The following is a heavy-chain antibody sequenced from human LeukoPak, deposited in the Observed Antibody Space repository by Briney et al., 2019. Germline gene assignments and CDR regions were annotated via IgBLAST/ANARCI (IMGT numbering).Heavy chain of an antibody. V-gene: IGHV3-21*04. J-gene: IGHJ6*03. CDR3: ARSSEGRYYYDSSGFSYYYYYMDV. Sequence: GGSLRLSCAASGFTYSNYNMNWVRQAPGKGLEWVSSISYSSSSMHYADSVKGRFTISRDNAKNSLYLQMNSLRADDTAVYYCARSSEGRYYYDSSGFSYYYYYMDVWGKGTTVTISS. CDR2: ISYSSSSM. CDR1: GFTYSNYN. D-gene: IGHD3-22*01.